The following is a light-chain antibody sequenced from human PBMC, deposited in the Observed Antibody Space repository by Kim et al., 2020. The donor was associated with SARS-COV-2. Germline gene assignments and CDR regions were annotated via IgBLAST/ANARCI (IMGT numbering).Light chain of an antibody. CDR1: QSVSSSY. J-gene: IGKJ1*01. CDR2: GAS. CDR3: QQYGSSLPWT. V-gene: IGKV3-20*01. Sequence: PGERATLSCRASQSVSSSYLAWYQQKPGQAPRLLIYGASSRATGIPDRFSGSGSGTDFTLTISRLEPEDFAVYYCQQYGSSLPWTFGQGTKVEIK.